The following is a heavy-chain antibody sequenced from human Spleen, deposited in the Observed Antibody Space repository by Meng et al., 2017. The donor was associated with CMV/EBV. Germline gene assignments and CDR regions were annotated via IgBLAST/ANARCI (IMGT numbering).Heavy chain of an antibody. CDR1: GYTFTGYY. V-gene: IGHV1-2*02. D-gene: IGHD1-26*01. J-gene: IGHJ4*02. Sequence: ASVKVSCKASGYTFTGYYMHWVRQAPGQGLEWMGWINPNSGGTNYAQKFQGRVTMTRDTSISTAYMELSRLRSDDTAVYYCARHNIVGVTYFDNWGQGTLVTVSS. CDR3: ARHNIVGVTYFDN. CDR2: INPNSGGT.